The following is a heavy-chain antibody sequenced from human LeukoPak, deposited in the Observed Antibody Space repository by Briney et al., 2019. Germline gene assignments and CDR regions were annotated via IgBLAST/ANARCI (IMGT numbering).Heavy chain of an antibody. J-gene: IGHJ4*02. V-gene: IGHV4-4*07. CDR3: AREGRIVGATAGLDY. CDR2: IYTSGST. CDR1: GGSISSYY. D-gene: IGHD1-26*01. Sequence: SETLSLTCTVSGGSISSYYWSWIRQPAGKGLEWIGRIYTSGSTKYNPSLKSRVTISVDTSKNQFSLKLSSVTAADTAVYYCAREGRIVGATAGLDYWGQGTLVTVSS.